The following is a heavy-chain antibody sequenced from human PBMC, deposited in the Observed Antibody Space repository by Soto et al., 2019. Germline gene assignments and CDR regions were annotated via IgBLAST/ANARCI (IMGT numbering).Heavy chain of an antibody. D-gene: IGHD2-2*01. J-gene: IGHJ3*02. V-gene: IGHV1-69*02. CDR2: IIPILGIA. CDR1: GGTFSSYT. Sequence: SVKVSCKASGGTFSSYTISWVRQAPGQGLEWMGRIIPILGIANYAQKFQGRVTITADKSTSTAYMELSSLRSEDTAVYYCARQPAAYYGLDAFDIWGQGTMVTVSS. CDR3: ARQPAAYYGLDAFDI.